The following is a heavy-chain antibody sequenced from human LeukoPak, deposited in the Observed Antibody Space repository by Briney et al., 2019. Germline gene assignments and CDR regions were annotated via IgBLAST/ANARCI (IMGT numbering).Heavy chain of an antibody. CDR3: ARAPNPDFFDD. D-gene: IGHD2-8*01. V-gene: IGHV4-59*01. CDR1: SGYIRTSY. Sequence: PSETLSLTCTVSSGYIRTSYCSWIRQPPGKGLEWIGYIYYSGSTNYNPSLKSRVTISVDTSRNQFSLKLSSVTAADTAVYYCARAPNPDFFDDWGQGTLVTVSS. J-gene: IGHJ4*02. CDR2: IYYSGST.